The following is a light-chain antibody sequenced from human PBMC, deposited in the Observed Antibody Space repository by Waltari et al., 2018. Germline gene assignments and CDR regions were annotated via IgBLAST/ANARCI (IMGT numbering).Light chain of an antibody. J-gene: IGLJ3*02. CDR2: YKSDSDK. CDR3: MIWHSSAWV. Sequence: QAVLTQPSSLSASPGASASLTCTLRSGINVGSYRIYWYQQKPGSPPQYLLRYKSDSDKQQGLGVPSRFSGSKDASANAGILRISGLQSEDEADYYCMIWHSSAWVFGGGTKLTVL. V-gene: IGLV5-45*03. CDR1: SGINVGSYR.